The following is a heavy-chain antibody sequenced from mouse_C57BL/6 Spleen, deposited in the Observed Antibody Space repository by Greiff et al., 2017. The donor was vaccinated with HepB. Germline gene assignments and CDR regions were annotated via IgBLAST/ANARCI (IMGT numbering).Heavy chain of an antibody. CDR2: IYPGDGDT. CDR3: ARSLYSNYGYYYAMDY. J-gene: IGHJ4*01. V-gene: IGHV1-80*01. D-gene: IGHD2-5*01. CDR1: GYAFSSYW. Sequence: QVQLKESGAELVKPGASVKISCKASGYAFSSYWMNWVKQRPGKGLEWIGQIYPGDGDTNYNGKFKGKATLTADKSSSTAYMQLSSLTSEDSAVYFCARSLYSNYGYYYAMDYWGQGTSVTVSS.